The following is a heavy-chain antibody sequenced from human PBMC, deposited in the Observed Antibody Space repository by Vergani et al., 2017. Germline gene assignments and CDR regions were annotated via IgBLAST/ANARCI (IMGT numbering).Heavy chain of an antibody. V-gene: IGHV3-23*04. D-gene: IGHD3-22*01. J-gene: IGHJ4*02. CDR1: GFSFGDYA. CDR2: ISARYPST. Sequence: EVQLVESGGGLVPPGRSLRLSCAASGFSFGDYAMTWVRQAPGKGLEWVSAISARYPSTYYADSVKGRFTISRDNSKNMLYLQMNSLRAEATAVYYCARLSYDTTPYLQGGYDCWGQGTLVSVSS. CDR3: ARLSYDTTPYLQGGYDC.